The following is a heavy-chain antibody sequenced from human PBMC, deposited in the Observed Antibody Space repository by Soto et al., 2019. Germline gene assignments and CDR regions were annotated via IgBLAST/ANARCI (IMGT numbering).Heavy chain of an antibody. V-gene: IGHV1-18*01. CDR3: ARALPDYYFYYYMDV. Sequence: ASVKVSCKASGYTFSTYGISWVRQAPGQGLEWMGWINGNTDYAQNLQGRVTMTTDTSTSTAYMELRSLRSDDTAVYYCARALPDYYFYYYMDVWGKGTTVTVSS. CDR1: GYTFSTYG. J-gene: IGHJ6*03. D-gene: IGHD2-2*01. CDR2: INGNT.